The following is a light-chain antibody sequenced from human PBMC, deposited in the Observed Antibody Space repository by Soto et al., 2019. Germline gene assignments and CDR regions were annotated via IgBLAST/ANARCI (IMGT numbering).Light chain of an antibody. J-gene: IGKJ1*01. CDR2: DAS. CDR3: QQRSNWPRT. Sequence: EIVLTQSPGTLSLSPGERATLXXRASQSVSSYLAWYQQKPGQAPRXLIYDASNRATGIPARFSGSGSGTDFTLTISSLEPEDFAVYYCQQRSNWPRTFGQGTKVDIK. CDR1: QSVSSY. V-gene: IGKV3-11*01.